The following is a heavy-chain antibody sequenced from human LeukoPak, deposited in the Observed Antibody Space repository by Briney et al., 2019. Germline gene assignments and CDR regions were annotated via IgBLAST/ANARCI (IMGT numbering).Heavy chain of an antibody. Sequence: SETLSLTCTVSSGPVSSGSYYWSWIRQPPGKGLEWIGYIYYSGSTNYNPSLKSRVTISVDTSNNQFSLKLSSVTAADTAVYYCARLGGGNSGYYFDYWGQGTLVTVSS. CDR2: IYYSGST. D-gene: IGHD4-23*01. V-gene: IGHV4-61*01. J-gene: IGHJ4*02. CDR3: ARLGGGNSGYYFDY. CDR1: SGPVSSGSYY.